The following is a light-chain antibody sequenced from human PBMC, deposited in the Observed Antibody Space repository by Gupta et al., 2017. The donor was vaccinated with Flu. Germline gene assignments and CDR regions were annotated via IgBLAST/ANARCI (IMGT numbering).Light chain of an antibody. CDR1: QDISNS. CDR2: AAS. Sequence: DIQMTQSPSSLSASVGDRVTITCRASQDISNSLAWFQQKPGKAPKSLIYAASNLHSGVPSKFSGSGSGTDFTLTIDSLQPEDFATYYCQQYKNYPLAFGWGTKVETK. CDR3: QQYKNYPLA. V-gene: IGKV1-16*02. J-gene: IGKJ4*01.